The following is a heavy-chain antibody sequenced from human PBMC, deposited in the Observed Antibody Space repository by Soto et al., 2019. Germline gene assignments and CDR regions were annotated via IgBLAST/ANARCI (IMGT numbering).Heavy chain of an antibody. D-gene: IGHD3-22*01. CDR2: IWYDGSNK. CDR3: ARDPNDSSGYRPIDF. J-gene: IGHJ4*02. V-gene: IGHV3-33*01. CDR1: GFTFSSYG. Sequence: GGSLRLSCAASGFTFSSYGMHWVRQAPGKGLEWVAVIWYDGSNKYYADSVKGRFTISRDNSKNTLYLQMNSLRAEDTAVYYCARDPNDSSGYRPIDFWGQGALVTVSS.